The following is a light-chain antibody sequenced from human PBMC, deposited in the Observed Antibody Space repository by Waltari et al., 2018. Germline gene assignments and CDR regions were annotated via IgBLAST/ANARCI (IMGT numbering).Light chain of an antibody. CDR2: DAS. Sequence: VLTQSQATLSLSPGERVTLSCRASQSVSSYLAWYQQKPGQAPRLLIYDASNRATGIPARFSGGGSGTDFTLTISSLEPEDSAVYYCQQRSKWPLTFGGGTKVEIK. CDR1: QSVSSY. V-gene: IGKV3-11*01. J-gene: IGKJ4*01. CDR3: QQRSKWPLT.